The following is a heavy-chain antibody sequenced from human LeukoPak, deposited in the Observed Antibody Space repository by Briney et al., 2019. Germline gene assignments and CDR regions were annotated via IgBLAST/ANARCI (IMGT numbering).Heavy chain of an antibody. CDR1: GFTFSSYA. CDR2: ISGSGGST. Sequence: GGSLRLSCAASGFTFSSYAMSWVRQAPGKGLEWVSAISGSGGSTYYADSVKGRFTISRDNSKNTPYLQMNSLRAEDTAVYYCAKRWLQWGERVEFDYWGQGTLVTVSS. D-gene: IGHD5-24*01. J-gene: IGHJ4*02. V-gene: IGHV3-23*01. CDR3: AKRWLQWGERVEFDY.